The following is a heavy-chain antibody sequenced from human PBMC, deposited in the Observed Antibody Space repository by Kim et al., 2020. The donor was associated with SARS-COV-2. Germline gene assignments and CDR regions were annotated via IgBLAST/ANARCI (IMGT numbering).Heavy chain of an antibody. CDR1: GFTFSSYG. CDR2: IWYYGSNK. CDR3: ARDFPITGTKPGGDY. D-gene: IGHD1-20*01. J-gene: IGHJ4*02. Sequence: GGSLRLSCAASGFTFSSYGMHWVRQAPGKGLEWVAVIWYYGSNKYYADSVKGRFTISRDNSKNTLYLQMNSLRAEDTAVYYCARDFPITGTKPGGDYWGQGTLVTVSS. V-gene: IGHV3-33*01.